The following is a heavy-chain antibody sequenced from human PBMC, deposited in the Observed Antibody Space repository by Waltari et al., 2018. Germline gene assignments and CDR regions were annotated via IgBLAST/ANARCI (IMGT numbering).Heavy chain of an antibody. CDR1: GYTFTGYY. D-gene: IGHD6-13*01. J-gene: IGHJ4*02. CDR3: ARGGGSSWYELDY. CDR2: INPNRGGT. Sequence: QVQLVQSGAEVKKPGASVKVSCKASGYTFTGYYMHWVRQAPGQGLEWMGRINPNRGGTNYAQKFQGRVTMTRDTSSSTAYMELSRLRSDDTAVYYCARGGGSSWYELDYWGQGTLVTVSS. V-gene: IGHV1-2*06.